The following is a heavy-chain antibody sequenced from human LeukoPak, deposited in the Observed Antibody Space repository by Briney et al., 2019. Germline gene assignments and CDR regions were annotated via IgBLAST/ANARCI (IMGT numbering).Heavy chain of an antibody. V-gene: IGHV3-23*01. CDR2: MSGSGGST. J-gene: IGHJ5*02. D-gene: IGHD3-22*01. CDR3: ARDFYSSGYYGGHNWFDP. Sequence: PGGSLRLSCAASGFTFSNYAMNWVRQAPGKGLEWVSAMSGSGGSTYYADSVEGRFTISRDNSKNTLYLQMNSLRAEDTAVYYCARDFYSSGYYGGHNWFDPWGQGTLVTVSS. CDR1: GFTFSNYA.